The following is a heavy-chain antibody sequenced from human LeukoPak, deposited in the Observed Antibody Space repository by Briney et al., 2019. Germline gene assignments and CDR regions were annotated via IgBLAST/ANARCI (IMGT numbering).Heavy chain of an antibody. V-gene: IGHV4-30-4*01. CDR3: ARARVVPSEGAIDY. CDR2: IYYSGST. D-gene: IGHD2-2*01. CDR1: GGSISSGDYY. Sequence: SETLSLTCTVSGGSISSGDYYWSWIRQPPGKGLEWIGYIYYSGSTYYNPSLKSRVTISVDTSKNQFSLKLSSVTAADTAVYYCARARVVPSEGAIDYWGQGTLVTVSS. J-gene: IGHJ4*02.